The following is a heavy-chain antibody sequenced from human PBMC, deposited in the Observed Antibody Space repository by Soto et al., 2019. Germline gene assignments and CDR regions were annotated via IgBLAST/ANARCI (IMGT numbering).Heavy chain of an antibody. CDR2: ISYDGSNK. CDR1: GFTFSSYA. V-gene: IGHV3-30-3*01. D-gene: IGHD6-13*01. Sequence: GGSLRLSCAASGFTFSSYAMHWVRQAPGKGLEWVAVISYDGSNKYYADSVKGRFTISRDNSKNTLYLQMNSLRAEDTAVYYCARDGNSIAAAGTGGFDYWGQGTLVTVSS. CDR3: ARDGNSIAAAGTGGFDY. J-gene: IGHJ4*02.